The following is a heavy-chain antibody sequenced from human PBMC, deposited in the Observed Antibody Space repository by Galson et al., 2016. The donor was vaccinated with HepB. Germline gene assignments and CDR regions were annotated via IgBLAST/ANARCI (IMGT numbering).Heavy chain of an antibody. Sequence: SLRLSCAASGFNLSGYWMSWVRQAPGKGLEWVANIKQDGSEKYYVDSVKGRFTISRDNAKNSLYLQMNSLRVDDSAIYYCARGSGSGSSRFRFYFYMDMWGKGTTVTVSS. CDR2: IKQDGSEK. V-gene: IGHV3-7*01. J-gene: IGHJ6*03. CDR1: GFNLSGYW. D-gene: IGHD3-10*01. CDR3: ARGSGSGSSRFRFYFYMDM.